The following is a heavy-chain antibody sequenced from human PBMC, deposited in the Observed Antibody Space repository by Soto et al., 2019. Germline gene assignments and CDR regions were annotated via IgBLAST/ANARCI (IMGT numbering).Heavy chain of an antibody. V-gene: IGHV3-23*01. Sequence: EVQLLDSGGGLVQPGGSLRLSCAASGFTFSTYAMGWVRQAPGKGLEWVSTFTGGGRTFYADFVKGRFTISRDNSKNTLYLQMNSLGADDTAVYYCAKGNQGSDWGQGTLVTVSS. CDR3: AKGNQGSD. CDR1: GFTFSTYA. J-gene: IGHJ4*02. CDR2: FTGGGRT.